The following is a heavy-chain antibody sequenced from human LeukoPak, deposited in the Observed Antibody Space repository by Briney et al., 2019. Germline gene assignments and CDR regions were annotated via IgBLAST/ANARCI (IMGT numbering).Heavy chain of an antibody. CDR3: ARDDDYYGSGSYSPFDY. D-gene: IGHD3-10*01. CDR1: GFTFSRYS. V-gene: IGHV3-21*01. J-gene: IGHJ4*02. Sequence: GGSLRLSCAASGFTFSRYSMNWVRQAPGKGLEWVSSISSDSIYIYYADSAKGRFTISRDNAQNSLYLQMNSLRAEDTAVYYCARDDDYYGSGSYSPFDYWGQGTLVTASS. CDR2: ISSDSIYI.